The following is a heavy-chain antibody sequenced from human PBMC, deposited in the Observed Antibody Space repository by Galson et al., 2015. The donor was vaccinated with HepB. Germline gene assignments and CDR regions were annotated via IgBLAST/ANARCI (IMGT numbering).Heavy chain of an antibody. J-gene: IGHJ6*02. V-gene: IGHV3-30*18. CDR2: ISYDGTNE. CDR1: GFTFSDYG. Sequence: SLRLSCAASGFTFSDYGMHWVRQAPGKGLEWVAVISYDGTNEYYADSVKGRFTISRDNSKNTLYLQMNSLRAEDTTVYLFAKDRRYYGSGDYYFGMDVWGQGTTVTVSS. CDR3: AKDRRYYGSGDYYFGMDV. D-gene: IGHD3-10*01.